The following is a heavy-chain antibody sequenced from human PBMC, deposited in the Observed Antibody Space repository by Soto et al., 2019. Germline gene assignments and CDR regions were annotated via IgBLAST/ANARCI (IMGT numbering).Heavy chain of an antibody. CDR2: IYTSGST. V-gene: IGHV4-4*07. CDR3: ASTTYYYDSSGYSVFDY. CDR1: GGSISSYY. Sequence: SETLSLTCTVSGGSISSYYWSWIRQPAGRGLEWIGRIYTSGSTNYNPSLKSRVTMSVDTSKNQFSLKLSSVTAADTAVYYCASTTYYYDSSGYSVFDYWGQGTLVTVSS. D-gene: IGHD3-22*01. J-gene: IGHJ4*02.